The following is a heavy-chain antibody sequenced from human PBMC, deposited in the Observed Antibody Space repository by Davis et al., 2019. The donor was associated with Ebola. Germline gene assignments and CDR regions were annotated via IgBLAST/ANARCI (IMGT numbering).Heavy chain of an antibody. CDR2: IYYSGST. CDR1: SGSISSYY. Sequence: SETLSLTCTVSSGSISSYYWSWIRQPPGKGLEWIGYIYYSGSTNYKPSLKSRVTISVDTSKNQFSLKLSSVTAADTAVYYCARWAGASGDLRAFDIWGQGTMVTVSS. J-gene: IGHJ3*02. CDR3: ARWAGASGDLRAFDI. D-gene: IGHD1-26*01. V-gene: IGHV4-59*08.